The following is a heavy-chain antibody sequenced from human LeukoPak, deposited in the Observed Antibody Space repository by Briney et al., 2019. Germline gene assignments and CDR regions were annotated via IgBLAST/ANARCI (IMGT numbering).Heavy chain of an antibody. V-gene: IGHV1-69*13. Sequence: GASVKVSCKASGGTFSSYAISWVRQAPGQGLEWMGGIIPIFGTANYAQKFQGRVTITADESTSTAYMELSSLRSEDTAVYYCARCCGSTSCPFDYWGQGTLVTVSS. CDR2: IIPIFGTA. CDR3: ARCCGSTSCPFDY. CDR1: GGTFSSYA. D-gene: IGHD2-2*01. J-gene: IGHJ4*02.